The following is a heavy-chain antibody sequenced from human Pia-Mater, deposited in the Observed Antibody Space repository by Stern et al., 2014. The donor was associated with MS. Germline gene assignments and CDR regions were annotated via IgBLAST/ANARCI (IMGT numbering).Heavy chain of an antibody. D-gene: IGHD2-8*01. J-gene: IGHJ5*02. CDR1: GYNFRNYA. V-gene: IGHV7-4-1*02. CDR2: IKTNKGQP. Sequence: QMQLVQSGSELKKPGASVKVSCKASGYNFRNYAMNWVRQAPGQGLEWMGWIKTNKGQPLYAQGFTGRFVFSLDTSVSTAYLQISSLKTEDTAVYYCASRGAGEFGVSPTGSWGQGTLVTVSS. CDR3: ASRGAGEFGVSPTGS.